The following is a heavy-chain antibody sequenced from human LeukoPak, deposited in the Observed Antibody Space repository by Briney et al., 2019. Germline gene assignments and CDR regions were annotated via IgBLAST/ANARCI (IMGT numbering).Heavy chain of an antibody. CDR1: GDTFSSYA. Sequence: SVKVSCKASGDTFSSYAISWVRQAPGQGLEWMGGIIPIFGTANYAQKFQGRVTITADESTSTAYMELSSLRSEDTAVYYCARGRMAGTYVFDSWGQGTLVTVSS. V-gene: IGHV1-69*13. CDR2: IIPIFGTA. J-gene: IGHJ4*02. D-gene: IGHD6-19*01. CDR3: ARGRMAGTYVFDS.